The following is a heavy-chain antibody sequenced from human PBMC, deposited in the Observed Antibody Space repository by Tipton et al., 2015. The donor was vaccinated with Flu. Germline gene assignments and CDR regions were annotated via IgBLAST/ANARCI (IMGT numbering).Heavy chain of an antibody. CDR1: GFIFSTCA. Sequence: GSLRLSCSASGFIFSTCAMHWVRQAPGKGLQYLSAISGDETNTFYADSVKGRFTISRDNAKNSLYLQMNSLNVEDTALYYCAKDKAGDLDSWGQGTLVTVSS. CDR2: ISGDETNT. V-gene: IGHV3-64*04. J-gene: IGHJ4*02. CDR3: AKDKAGDLDS. D-gene: IGHD7-27*01.